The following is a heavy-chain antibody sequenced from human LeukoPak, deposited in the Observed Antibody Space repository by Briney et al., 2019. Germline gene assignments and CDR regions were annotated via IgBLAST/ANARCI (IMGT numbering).Heavy chain of an antibody. J-gene: IGHJ4*02. CDR2: IRYDGGNK. V-gene: IGHV3-30*02. Sequence: GGSLRLSCAASGFTFSSYGMHWVRQAPGKGLEWVAFIRYDGGNKYYADSVKGRFTISRDNSKNTLYLQMNSLRAEDTAVYYCAKERAKVDYWGQGTLVTVSS. CDR1: GFTFSSYG. CDR3: AKERAKVDY.